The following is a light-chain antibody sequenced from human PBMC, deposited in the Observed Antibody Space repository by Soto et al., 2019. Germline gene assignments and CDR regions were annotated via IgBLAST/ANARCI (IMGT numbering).Light chain of an antibody. J-gene: IGKJ5*01. CDR2: DAS. CDR1: QSVTSY. CDR3: QQRTNWPPT. V-gene: IGKV3-11*01. Sequence: EIVLTQSPATLSWSPGERATLSCISSQSVTSYLAWYQQKPGQAPRLLIYDASNRAAGIPARFSGSGSGTDFTLTISSLEAEDFAVYYCQQRTNWPPTFGQGTRLEI.